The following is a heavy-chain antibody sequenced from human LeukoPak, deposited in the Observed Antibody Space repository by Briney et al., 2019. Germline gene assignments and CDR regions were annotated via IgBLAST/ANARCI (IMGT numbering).Heavy chain of an antibody. CDR1: GFTFSSYG. V-gene: IGHV3-30*04. CDR3: ARARYSGSYYGYYFDY. Sequence: GRSLRLSCAASGFTFSSYGMHWVRQAPGKGLEWVAVISYDGSNKYYADSVKGRFTISRYNSKNALYLKMNSLRAEDTAVYYCARARYSGSYYGYYFDYWGPGTLVTVSS. CDR2: ISYDGSNK. J-gene: IGHJ4*02. D-gene: IGHD1-26*01.